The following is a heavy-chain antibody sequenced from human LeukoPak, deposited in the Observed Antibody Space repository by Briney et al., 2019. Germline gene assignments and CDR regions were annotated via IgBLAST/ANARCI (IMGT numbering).Heavy chain of an antibody. CDR1: GGTFSSYA. J-gene: IGHJ4*02. Sequence: SVKVSCKASGGTFSSYAISWVRQAPGQGLEWMGGIIPIFGTANYAQKFQGRVTITADESTSTAYMELSSLRSEDTAVYYCARSDPYSVAGLDYWGQGPLVTVSS. V-gene: IGHV1-69*01. CDR3: ARSDPYSVAGLDY. CDR2: IIPIFGTA. D-gene: IGHD6-19*01.